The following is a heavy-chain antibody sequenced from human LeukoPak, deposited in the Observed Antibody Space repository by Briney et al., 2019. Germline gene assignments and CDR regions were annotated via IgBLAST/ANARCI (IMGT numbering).Heavy chain of an antibody. Sequence: GASVKVSCKASGGTFSSYAISWVRQAPGQGLEWMGRIIPILGIANYAQKFQGRVTITADKSTSTAYMELSSLRSEDTAVYYCARDLGVASYGMDVWGQGTTVTVSS. D-gene: IGHD3-10*01. V-gene: IGHV1-69*04. CDR3: ARDLGVASYGMDV. J-gene: IGHJ6*02. CDR1: GGTFSSYA. CDR2: IIPILGIA.